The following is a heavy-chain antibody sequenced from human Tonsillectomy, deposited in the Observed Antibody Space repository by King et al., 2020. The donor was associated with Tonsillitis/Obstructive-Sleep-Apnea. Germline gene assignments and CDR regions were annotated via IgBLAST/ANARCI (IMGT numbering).Heavy chain of an antibody. D-gene: IGHD2-2*01. CDR3: ARTQGYCSSTSCYWTLWY. J-gene: IGHJ4*02. CDR1: GFSLSTSGMC. Sequence: TLKESGPALVKPTQTLTLTCTFSGFSLSTSGMCVSWIRQPPGKALEWLARIDWDDDKYYSTSLKTRLTISKDTYKNQVVLTMTNMDPVDTATYYCARTQGYCSSTSCYWTLWYWGQGTLVTVSS. V-gene: IGHV2-70*11. CDR2: IDWDDDK.